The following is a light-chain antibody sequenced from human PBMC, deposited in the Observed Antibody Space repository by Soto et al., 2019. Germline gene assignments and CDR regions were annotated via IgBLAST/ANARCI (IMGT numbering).Light chain of an antibody. J-gene: IGKJ1*01. CDR3: LQDHSYPWT. CDR1: EDIRFD. V-gene: IGKV1-6*01. CDR2: TSS. Sequence: AVQVTQTPSSLSASVGDTVTITCRASEDIRFDVAWYQQKSGRAPRLLIYTSSHVQSGVPSRFSGSASGTEFRLTISSLLPDDFAVYYCLQDHSYPWTFGQGTK.